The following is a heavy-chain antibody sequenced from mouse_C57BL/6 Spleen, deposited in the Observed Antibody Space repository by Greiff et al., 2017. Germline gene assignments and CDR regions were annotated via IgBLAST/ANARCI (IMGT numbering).Heavy chain of an antibody. V-gene: IGHV14-3*01. CDR1: GFTIKNTY. Sequence: EVQLQQSVAELVRPGSSVKLSCTASGFTIKNTYMHWVKQRPEQGLEWIGNIDPANGNTKYAPKFQGKATLTADTSSNTAYLQLSSLTSEDTTIYYWARASPLYYDYDVVAFDYWGQGTSVTVSS. D-gene: IGHD2-4*01. CDR3: ARASPLYYDYDVVAFDY. J-gene: IGHJ4*01. CDR2: IDPANGNT.